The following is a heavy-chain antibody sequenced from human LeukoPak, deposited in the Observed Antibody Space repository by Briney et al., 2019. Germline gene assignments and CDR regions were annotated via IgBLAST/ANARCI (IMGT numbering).Heavy chain of an antibody. J-gene: IGHJ3*02. CDR3: ARDLVTVTKGFDI. D-gene: IGHD4-17*01. Sequence: SETLSLTCAVSDDSFSSHYWTWIRQPPGKGLEWIGYISYIGSTNYNPSLKSRVTISIDTSKNQFSLKLSSVTAADTAVYYCARDLVTVTKGFDIWGQGAMASVSS. CDR1: DDSFSSHY. CDR2: ISYIGST. V-gene: IGHV4-59*11.